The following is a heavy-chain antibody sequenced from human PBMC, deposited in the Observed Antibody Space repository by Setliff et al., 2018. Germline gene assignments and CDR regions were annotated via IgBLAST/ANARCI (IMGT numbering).Heavy chain of an antibody. V-gene: IGHV1-18*01. CDR2: ISPYNSNT. CDR1: GYTFSTYG. CDR3: ARDLSTTVMTRSWYYFDY. Sequence: ASVKVSCKASGYTFSTYGISWVRQAPGQGLEWMGWISPYNSNTNYAQNFQGRVTMTTDTSTSTAYMELSSLRSDHTAMYYGARDLSTTVMTRSWYYFDYWGQGTLVTVSS. J-gene: IGHJ4*02. D-gene: IGHD4-17*01.